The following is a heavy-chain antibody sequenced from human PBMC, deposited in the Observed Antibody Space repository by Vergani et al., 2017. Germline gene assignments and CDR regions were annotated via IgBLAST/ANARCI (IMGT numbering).Heavy chain of an antibody. CDR2: INPNSGGT. CDR1: GYTFTGYY. J-gene: IGHJ4*02. D-gene: IGHD4-17*01. V-gene: IGHV1-2*02. CDR3: ARGSELWTTTVTTFANY. Sequence: QVQLVQSGAEVKKPEASVKVSCKASGYTFTGYYMHWVRQAPGQGLEWMGWINPNSGGTNYAQKFQGRVTMTRDTSISTAYMELSRLRSDDTAVYYCARGSELWTTTVTTFANYWGQGTLVTVSS.